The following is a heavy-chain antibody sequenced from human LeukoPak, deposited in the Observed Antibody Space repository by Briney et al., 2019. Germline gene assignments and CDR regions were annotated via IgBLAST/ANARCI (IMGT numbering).Heavy chain of an antibody. D-gene: IGHD6-19*01. J-gene: IGHJ4*02. CDR2: INNDERSR. CDR3: ARGMYSSGLDY. V-gene: IGHV3-74*01. Sequence: GGALRLSCAGSGFNLSSHWMYWVRQAPGKGLVWVSRINNDERSRTYADSVKGRFTISRDNAKNTLYLQMNSLRAEDTAVYYCARGMYSSGLDYWGQGTLVTVSS. CDR1: GFNLSSHW.